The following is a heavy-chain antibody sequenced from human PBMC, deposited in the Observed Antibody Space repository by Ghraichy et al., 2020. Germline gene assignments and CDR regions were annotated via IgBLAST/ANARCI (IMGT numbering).Heavy chain of an antibody. Sequence: VANINGAATSTSYADAVKGRVTVSRDNSENTLFLQMSSLRVEDTAVYYCVKDPNWEEGIWGQGT. D-gene: IGHD1-26*01. V-gene: IGHV3-23*01. CDR3: VKDPNWEEGI. J-gene: IGHJ4*02. CDR2: INGAATST.